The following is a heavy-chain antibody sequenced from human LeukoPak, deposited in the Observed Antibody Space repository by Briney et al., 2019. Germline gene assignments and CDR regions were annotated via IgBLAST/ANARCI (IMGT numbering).Heavy chain of an antibody. J-gene: IGHJ4*02. Sequence: PGGSLRLSCAASGFTFSSYAMHWVRQAPGKGLEWVAVISYDGSNKYYADSVKGRFTISRDNSKNTLYLQMNSLRAEDTAVYYCARDLVDYDSIGYHSDSWGQGTLVTVSS. V-gene: IGHV3-30*04. CDR3: ARDLVDYDSIGYHSDS. D-gene: IGHD3-22*01. CDR1: GFTFSSYA. CDR2: ISYDGSNK.